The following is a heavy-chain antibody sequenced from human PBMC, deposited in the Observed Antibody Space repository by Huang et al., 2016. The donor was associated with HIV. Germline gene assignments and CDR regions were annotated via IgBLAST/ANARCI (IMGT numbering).Heavy chain of an antibody. V-gene: IGHV3-49*05. D-gene: IGHD3-22*01. Sequence: EVQFVESAGGLVKPGRSLSLSCTASGFTFGNYGMSWFRQAPGKGLEWGGFSRSKDYSETTEYAASVKGRFPISRNDSKSIAYLQMNSLKPEDTAVYYCTRDSVYPNYYDGSGFYFDYWGQGTLVTVSS. CDR3: TRDSVYPNYYDGSGFYFDY. CDR2: SRSKDYSETT. CDR1: GFTFGNYG. J-gene: IGHJ4*02.